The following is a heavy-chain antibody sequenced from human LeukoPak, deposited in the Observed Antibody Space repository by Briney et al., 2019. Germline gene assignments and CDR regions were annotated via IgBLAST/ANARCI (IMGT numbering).Heavy chain of an antibody. CDR2: LSYGGTNK. CDR1: GFTFSSYA. CDR3: ARDRSGYANDAFDF. Sequence: GGSLRLSCAASGFTFSSYAMSWVRQAPGKGLEWVAVLSYGGTNKYYAASVKGRFTISRDNSKNTMFLQMNSLRAEDTAVYHCARDRSGYANDAFDFWGQGTMVTVSS. D-gene: IGHD3-3*01. J-gene: IGHJ3*01. V-gene: IGHV3-30-3*01.